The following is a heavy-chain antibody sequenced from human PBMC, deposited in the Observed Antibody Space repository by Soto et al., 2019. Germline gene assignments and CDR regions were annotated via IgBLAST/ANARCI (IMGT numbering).Heavy chain of an antibody. CDR2: IDWDDDK. Sequence: PTLVNPTQPLTLTCTFSGFSLSTSGMRVSWIRQPPGKALEWLARIDWDDDKFYSTSLKTRLTISKDTSKNQVVLTMTNMDPVDTATYYCARICGGGDLYWFYPWGQGTLVTVSS. V-gene: IGHV2-70*04. CDR3: ARICGGGDLYWFYP. CDR1: GFSLSTSGMR. D-gene: IGHD3-10*01. J-gene: IGHJ5*02.